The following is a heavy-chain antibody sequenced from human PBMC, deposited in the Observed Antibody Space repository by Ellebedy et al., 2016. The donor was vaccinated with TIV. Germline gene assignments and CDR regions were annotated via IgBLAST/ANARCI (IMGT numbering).Heavy chain of an antibody. J-gene: IGHJ4*02. V-gene: IGHV3-33*01. Sequence: GGSLRLXCAASGFTFSSYGMHWVRQAPGKGLEWVAVIWSDGTTKYYSDSVKGRFTISRGNSKNTLYLQMNSLRAEDTAVYYCAREIIYGGYYFDYWGQGTLITVSS. CDR3: AREIIYGGYYFDY. CDR1: GFTFSSYG. D-gene: IGHD4-23*01. CDR2: IWSDGTTK.